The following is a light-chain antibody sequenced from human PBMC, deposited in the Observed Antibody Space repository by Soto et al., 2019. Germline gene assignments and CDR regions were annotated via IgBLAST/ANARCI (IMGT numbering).Light chain of an antibody. Sequence: EIVLTQSPGTLSLSPGERATLSCRASQSVSSSYLAWYQQKPGQAPRLLIYGASSRATGIPDRFSGSGSGTDFTLTISRLEPEDFAVYYCQHGSGTFGQGTKVEIK. J-gene: IGKJ1*01. CDR1: QSVSSSY. V-gene: IGKV3-20*01. CDR3: QHGSGT. CDR2: GAS.